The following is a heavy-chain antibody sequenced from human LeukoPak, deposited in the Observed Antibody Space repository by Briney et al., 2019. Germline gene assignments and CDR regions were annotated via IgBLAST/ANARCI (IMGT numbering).Heavy chain of an antibody. J-gene: IGHJ4*02. V-gene: IGHV3-74*01. CDR3: VSFYETY. D-gene: IGHD2/OR15-2a*01. CDR1: GNYL. Sequence: GGSLRLSCAASGNYLMHWVRQAPGKGLVWVSHINSDGSWTSYADSVKGRFTISKDNAKNTVYLQMNNLRAEDTAVYYCVSFYETYWGRGTLVTVSS. CDR2: INSDGSWT.